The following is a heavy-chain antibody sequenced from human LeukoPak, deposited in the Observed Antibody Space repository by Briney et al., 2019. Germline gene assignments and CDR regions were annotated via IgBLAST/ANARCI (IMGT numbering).Heavy chain of an antibody. J-gene: IGHJ6*02. CDR3: ARDQAPAAWYYYGMDV. Sequence: SETLSLTCTVSGGSISSGGYYWSWIRQHPGKGLEWIGYIYYSGGTYYNPSLKSRVTISVDTSKNQFSLKLSSVTAADTAVYYCARDQAPAAWYYYGMDVWGQGTTVTVSS. D-gene: IGHD2-15*01. CDR2: IYYSGGT. V-gene: IGHV4-31*03. CDR1: GGSISSGGYY.